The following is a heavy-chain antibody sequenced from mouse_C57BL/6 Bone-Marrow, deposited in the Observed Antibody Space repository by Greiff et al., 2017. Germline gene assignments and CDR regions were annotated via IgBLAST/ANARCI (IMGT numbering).Heavy chain of an antibody. CDR2: IDPENGDT. J-gene: IGHJ4*01. Sequence: EVKLMESGAELVRPGASVKLSCTASGFNIKDDYMHWVKQRPEQGLEWIGWIDPENGDTEYASKFQGKATITADTSSNTAYLQLSSLTSEDTAVYYCTLCYAMDYWGQGTSVTVSS. V-gene: IGHV14-4*01. CDR1: GFNIKDDY. CDR3: TLCYAMDY.